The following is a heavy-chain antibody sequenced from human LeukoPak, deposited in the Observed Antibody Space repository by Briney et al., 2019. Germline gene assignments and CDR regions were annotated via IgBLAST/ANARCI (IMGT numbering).Heavy chain of an antibody. CDR2: IRSKPNNYAT. V-gene: IGHV3-73*01. D-gene: IGHD4-17*01. J-gene: IGHJ4*02. Sequence: GGSLRPSCAASGFTFSDSTVHWVRQASGKGLEWVGRIRSKPNNYATAYAESVKGRFTISRDDSENTAYLQMDSLKNEDTAVYYCSRSHGDNVSPAYWGQGTLVTVSS. CDR3: SRSHGDNVSPAY. CDR1: GFTFSDST.